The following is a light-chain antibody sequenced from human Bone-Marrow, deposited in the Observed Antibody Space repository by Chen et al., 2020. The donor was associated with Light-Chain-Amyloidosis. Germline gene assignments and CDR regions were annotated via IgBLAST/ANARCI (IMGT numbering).Light chain of an antibody. V-gene: IGLV3-25*03. J-gene: IGLJ2*01. CDR2: RDT. CDR3: QSADSSGTYEVI. CDR1: DLPTKY. Sequence: SYELTQPPSVSVSPGQTARITCSGDDLPTKYAYWYQQKPGQAPVLVIHRDTERPSGISVRFSGSSSGKTATLTISGVQAEDEADYHCQSADSSGTYEVIFGGGTKLTVL.